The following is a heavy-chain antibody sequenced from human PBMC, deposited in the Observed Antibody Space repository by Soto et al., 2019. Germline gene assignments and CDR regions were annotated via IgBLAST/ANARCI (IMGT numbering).Heavy chain of an antibody. J-gene: IGHJ4*02. CDR2: ISYDGSNK. Sequence: QVQLVESGGGVVQPGRSLRLSCAASGFTFSSYGMHWVRQAPGKGLEWVAVISYDGSNKYYADSVKGRFTISRDNSKNTLYLQMNSRRAEDTAVYYCAKRRWLQSPPDYWGQGTLVTVSS. D-gene: IGHD5-12*01. CDR1: GFTFSSYG. V-gene: IGHV3-30*18. CDR3: AKRRWLQSPPDY.